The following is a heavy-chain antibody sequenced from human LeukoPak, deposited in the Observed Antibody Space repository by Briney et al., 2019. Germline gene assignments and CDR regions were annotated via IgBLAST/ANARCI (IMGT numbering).Heavy chain of an antibody. V-gene: IGHV4-59*01. D-gene: IGHD6-19*01. CDR2: IYYSGST. CDR1: GGSINSYY. CDR3: ARDGSGWSGWFDP. Sequence: SETLSLTCTVSGGSINSYYWSWIRQSPGKGLEWIGYIYYSGSTNYNPSLKSRVTISVGTSKNQFSLKLTSVTAADTAVYYCARDGSGWSGWFDPWGQGTLVTVSS. J-gene: IGHJ5*02.